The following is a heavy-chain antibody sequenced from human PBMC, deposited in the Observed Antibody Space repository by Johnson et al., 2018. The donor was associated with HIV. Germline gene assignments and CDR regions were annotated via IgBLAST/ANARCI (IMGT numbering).Heavy chain of an antibody. CDR2: ISYDGSNK. D-gene: IGHD3-22*01. CDR1: GFTFSSYA. Sequence: QVQLVESGGGVVQPGRSLRLSCAASGFTFSSYAMHWVRQAPGKGLEWVAVISYDGSNKYYADSVKGRFTISRDNSKNTLYLQMNSLRAEDTAIYYCARESDDDRTYSYGALDVWGQGTLVTVAS. J-gene: IGHJ3*01. V-gene: IGHV3-30*04. CDR3: ARESDDDRTYSYGALDV.